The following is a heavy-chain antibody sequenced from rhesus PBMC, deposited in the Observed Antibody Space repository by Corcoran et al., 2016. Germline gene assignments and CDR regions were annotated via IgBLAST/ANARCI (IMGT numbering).Heavy chain of an antibody. CDR2: IYGMSTST. V-gene: IGHV4S10*01. CDR1: GGSISDSYR. Sequence: QVQLQESGPGVVKPSETLSLTCAVSGGSISDSYRWSWIRQPPGKGLEWIGYIYGMSTSTNYNPSLKSRVTISKDTSKNQFSLKLSSVTAADTAVYYCARSGRSYFDYWGQGVLVTVSS. CDR3: ARSGRSYFDY. J-gene: IGHJ4*01. D-gene: IGHD2-21*01.